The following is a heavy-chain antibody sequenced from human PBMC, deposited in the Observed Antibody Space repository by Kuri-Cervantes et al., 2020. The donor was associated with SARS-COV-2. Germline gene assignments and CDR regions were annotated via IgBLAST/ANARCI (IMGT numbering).Heavy chain of an antibody. CDR2: ISYDGSNK. Sequence: LSLTCAASGFTFSSYAMYWVRQAPGKGLEWVAVISYDGSNKYYADSVKGRFTISRDNSKNTLYLQMNSLRAEDTAVYYCARGPRYCSSTSCYPLGAFDIWGQGTMVTVSS. CDR3: ARGPRYCSSTSCYPLGAFDI. D-gene: IGHD2-2*01. CDR1: GFTFSSYA. J-gene: IGHJ3*02. V-gene: IGHV3-30*04.